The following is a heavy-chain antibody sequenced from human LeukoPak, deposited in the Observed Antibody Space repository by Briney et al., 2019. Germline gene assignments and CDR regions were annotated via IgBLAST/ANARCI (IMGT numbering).Heavy chain of an antibody. D-gene: IGHD5-12*01. CDR1: GGSISSYY. CDR2: IYTSGGT. V-gene: IGHV4-4*09. CDR3: AKSPRGYSESGLDY. J-gene: IGHJ4*02. Sequence: SETLSLTCTVSGGSISSYYWCWIRQPPGKGLEWIGYIYTSGGTNYNPSLKSRVTISVDTSKNQFSLKLTSVTDADTAVYYCAKSPRGYSESGLDYWGQGTLVTVSS.